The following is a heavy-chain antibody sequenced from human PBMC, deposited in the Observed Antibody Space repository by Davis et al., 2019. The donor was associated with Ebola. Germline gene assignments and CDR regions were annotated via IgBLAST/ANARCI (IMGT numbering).Heavy chain of an antibody. D-gene: IGHD4-17*01. CDR1: GFTFSSYA. CDR3: VERLSTVDY. J-gene: IGHJ4*02. Sequence: GESLKISCAASGFTFSSYAMSWVRQAPGKGLEWVSAISGSGGSTYYADSVKGRFTISRDNSKNTLYLQMNSLRAEDTAVYYCVERLSTVDYWGQGTLVTVSS. V-gene: IGHV3-23*01. CDR2: ISGSGGST.